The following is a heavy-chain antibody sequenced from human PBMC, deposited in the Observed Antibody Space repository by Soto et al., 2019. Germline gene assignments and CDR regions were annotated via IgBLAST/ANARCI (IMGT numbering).Heavy chain of an antibody. V-gene: IGHV3-23*01. J-gene: IGHJ4*02. Sequence: PGGSLRLSCAASGLPFSSYAMSWVRQAPGKGLEWVSAISGSGGSTYYADSVKGRFTISRDYSKNTLYLQMNSLRAEDTAVYDCAKDGINADSVGDWGQGTLVTVAS. D-gene: IGHD4-17*01. CDR3: AKDGINADSVGD. CDR2: ISGSGGST. CDR1: GLPFSSYA.